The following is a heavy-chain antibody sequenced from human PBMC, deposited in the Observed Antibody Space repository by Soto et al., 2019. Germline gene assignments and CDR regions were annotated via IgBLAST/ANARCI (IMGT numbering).Heavy chain of an antibody. J-gene: IGHJ4*02. CDR3: AKDAVSRDGVWLAHV. CDR2: LYGSGRGI. D-gene: IGHD5-12*01. V-gene: IGHV3-23*01. CDR1: GFTFSDYA. Sequence: EVQLLESGGHFVDPGGSLRLSCAASGFTFSDYAMIWIRQVPGKGLQWVSGLYGSGRGIHYAESVKGRFTISRDNSAYAVYLQMNNLRVEDSAIYYCAKDAVSRDGVWLAHVWGQGTVVTVSS.